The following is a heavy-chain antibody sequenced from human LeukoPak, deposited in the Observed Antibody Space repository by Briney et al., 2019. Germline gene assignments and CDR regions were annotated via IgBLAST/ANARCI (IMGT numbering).Heavy chain of an antibody. Sequence: PSETLSLTCAVSSGSFSGYYWTWIRQPPGKGLEWIGETSHSGSTNYNPSLKSRVTISIDTSKNQFSLKLSSTAAADTAVYYCARAHQLLPNRFDPCGQGTLVTVSS. CDR2: TSHSGST. J-gene: IGHJ5*02. CDR3: ARAHQLLPNRFDP. D-gene: IGHD2-2*01. CDR1: SGSFSGYY. V-gene: IGHV4-34*01.